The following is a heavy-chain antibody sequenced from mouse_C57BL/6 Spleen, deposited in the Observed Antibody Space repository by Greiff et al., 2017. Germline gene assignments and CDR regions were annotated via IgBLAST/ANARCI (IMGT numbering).Heavy chain of an antibody. V-gene: IGHV1-62-2*01. J-gene: IGHJ2*01. D-gene: IGHD1-1*01. CDR1: GYTFTGYT. CDR2: FYPGGGCT. Sequence: QVQLQQSGAELVKPGASVKLSCKASGYTFTGYTIHWVKQRPGQGLEWIGWFYPGGGCTNYNEKFKGKATLTADKSSSTVYVELSRLTSEDAAVYVCARHAPGSSWYDFDYWGQGTTLTVSS. CDR3: ARHAPGSSWYDFDY.